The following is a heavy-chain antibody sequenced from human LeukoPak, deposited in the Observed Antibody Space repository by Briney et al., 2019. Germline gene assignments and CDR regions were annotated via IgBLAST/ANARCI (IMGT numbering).Heavy chain of an antibody. J-gene: IGHJ3*02. D-gene: IGHD1-26*01. CDR1: GYTLTELS. V-gene: IGHV1-24*01. CDR3: ATDPSGRRHAFDI. Sequence: ASVKVSCTVSGYTLTELSMHWVRQAPGKGLEWMGGFDPEDGETIYAQKFQGRVTMTEDTSTDTAYMELSSLRSEDTAVYYCATDPSGRRHAFDIWGQGTMVTVSS. CDR2: FDPEDGET.